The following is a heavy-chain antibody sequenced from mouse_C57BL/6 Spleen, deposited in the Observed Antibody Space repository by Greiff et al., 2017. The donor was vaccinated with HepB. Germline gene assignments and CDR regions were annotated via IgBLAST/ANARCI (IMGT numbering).Heavy chain of an antibody. Sequence: QVQLQQSGAELVKPGASVKISCKASGYAFRSYWMNWVKQRPGKGLEWIGQIYPGDGDTNYNGKFKGKATLTADKSSSTAYMQLSSLTSEDSAVYFCARSGTLYAMDYWGQGTSVTVSS. J-gene: IGHJ4*01. D-gene: IGHD3-1*01. CDR1: GYAFRSYW. CDR2: IYPGDGDT. CDR3: ARSGTLYAMDY. V-gene: IGHV1-80*01.